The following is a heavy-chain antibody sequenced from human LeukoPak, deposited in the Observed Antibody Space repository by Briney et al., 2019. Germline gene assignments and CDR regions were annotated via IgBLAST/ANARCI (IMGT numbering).Heavy chain of an antibody. CDR2: IRYDGSNK. CDR1: GFTFGSYG. J-gene: IGHJ4*02. CDR3: AKERLIMILTGYSTPLDY. Sequence: PGGSLRLSCAASGFTFGSYGMHWVRQAPGKGLEWVAFIRYDGSNKYYADSVKGRFTISRDNSKNTLYLQMNSLRAEDTAVYYCAKERLIMILTGYSTPLDYWGQGTLVTVSS. V-gene: IGHV3-30*02. D-gene: IGHD3-9*01.